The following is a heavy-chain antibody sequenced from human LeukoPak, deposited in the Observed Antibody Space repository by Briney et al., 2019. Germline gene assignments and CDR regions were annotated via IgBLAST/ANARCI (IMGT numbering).Heavy chain of an antibody. CDR1: GFTFSSYE. Sequence: GGSLRLSCAASGFTFSSYEMNWVRQAPGKGLEWVSYICSSGSTIYYADSVKGRFTISRDNAKNSLYLQMNSLRAEDTAVYYCARWRSGPFDYWGQGTLVTVSS. D-gene: IGHD3-3*01. CDR3: ARWRSGPFDY. CDR2: ICSSGSTI. V-gene: IGHV3-48*03. J-gene: IGHJ4*02.